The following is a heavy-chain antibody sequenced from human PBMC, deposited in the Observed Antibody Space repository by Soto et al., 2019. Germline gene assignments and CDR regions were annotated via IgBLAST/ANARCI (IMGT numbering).Heavy chain of an antibody. CDR1: GYNSKTDW. Sequence: PAEYLTLACRVSGYNSKTDWIAGLRQRPWECLEWMGIIYPGDSDTTYSPSFQGQVTISVDKTISTAYLQLSSLKASDTAMYSCATQQRYMATINNDAFDIWGQGTMVTVSS. CDR3: ATQQRYMATINNDAFDI. CDR2: IYPGDSDT. D-gene: IGHD3-16*02. V-gene: IGHV5-51*01. J-gene: IGHJ3*02.